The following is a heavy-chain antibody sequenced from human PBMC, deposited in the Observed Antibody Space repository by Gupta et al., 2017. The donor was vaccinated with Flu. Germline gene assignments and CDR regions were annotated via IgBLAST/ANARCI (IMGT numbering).Heavy chain of an antibody. J-gene: IGHJ6*02. D-gene: IGHD3-10*01. CDR2: IWYDGSNK. CDR3: ARDECLSRITMVRGHLRGCGMDV. Sequence: QVQLVESGGGVVQPGRSLRLSCAASGFTFSSYGMHWVRKAPGKGLEWVAVIWYDGSNKYYADSVKGRFTISRDNSKNTLYLQMNSLRAEDTAVYYCARDECLSRITMVRGHLRGCGMDVWGQGTTVTVSS. V-gene: IGHV3-33*01. CDR1: GFTFSSYG.